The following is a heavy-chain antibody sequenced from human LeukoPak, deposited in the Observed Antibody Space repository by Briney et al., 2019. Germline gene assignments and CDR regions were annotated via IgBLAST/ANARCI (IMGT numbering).Heavy chain of an antibody. Sequence: ASVKVSCKASGYTFTSYYMHWVRQAPGQGLDWMGIINPSGGSTSYAQKFQGRVTMTRDTSTSTVYMELSSLRSEDTAVYYCASSSDIVVVPAAIGYWGQGTLVTVSS. V-gene: IGHV1-46*03. J-gene: IGHJ4*02. CDR3: ASSSDIVVVPAAIGY. CDR1: GYTFTSYY. D-gene: IGHD2-2*01. CDR2: INPSGGST.